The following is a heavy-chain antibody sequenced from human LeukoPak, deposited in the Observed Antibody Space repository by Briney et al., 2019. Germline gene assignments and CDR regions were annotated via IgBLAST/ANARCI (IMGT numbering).Heavy chain of an antibody. CDR2: IIPIFGTA. Sequence: SVKVSCKASGGTFSSYAISWVRQTPGQGLEWMGGIIPIFGTANYAQKFQGRVTITADESTSTAYMELSSLRSEDTAVYYCANGIVVVPAGDYYYYYYMAVWGKGTTVTVSS. V-gene: IGHV1-69*13. CDR3: ANGIVVVPAGDYYYYYYMAV. J-gene: IGHJ6*03. D-gene: IGHD2-2*01. CDR1: GGTFSSYA.